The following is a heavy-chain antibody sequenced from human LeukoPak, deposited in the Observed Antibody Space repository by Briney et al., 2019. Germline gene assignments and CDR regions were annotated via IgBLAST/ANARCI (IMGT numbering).Heavy chain of an antibody. J-gene: IGHJ4*02. CDR1: GGSISSYY. CDR3: ARVQQWLDMGIDY. CDR2: IYYSGST. Sequence: SETLSLTCTVSGGSISSYYWSWIRQPPGKGLEWIGYIYYSGSTNYNPSLKSRVTISVDTSKNQFSLKLSSVTAADTAVYYCARVQQWLDMGIDYWGQGTLVTVSS. V-gene: IGHV4-59*12. D-gene: IGHD6-19*01.